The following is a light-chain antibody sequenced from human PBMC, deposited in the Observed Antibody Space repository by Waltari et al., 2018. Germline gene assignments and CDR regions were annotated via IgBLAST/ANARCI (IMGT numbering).Light chain of an antibody. J-gene: IGKJ4*01. Sequence: WASQTISGSLLTGYRQRPGQAPRHVIYGASIRATAIPDRFSGSGSGTDFTLTISRLEPEDFAVYYCQQYDGSSVTFGGGTKVEIK. CDR2: GAS. CDR3: QQYDGSSVT. V-gene: IGKV3-20*01. CDR1: QTISGSL.